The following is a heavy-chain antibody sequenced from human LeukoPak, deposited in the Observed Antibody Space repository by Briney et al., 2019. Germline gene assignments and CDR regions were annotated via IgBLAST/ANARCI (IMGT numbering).Heavy chain of an antibody. V-gene: IGHV1-18*01. D-gene: IGHD4-17*01. CDR1: GYTFTSYG. CDR2: ISAYNDNT. Sequence: ATVKVSCKASGYTFTSYGISWVRQAPGQGLEWIGWISAYNDNTNYAQKFQGRVTMTTDTSTSTAYMELRSLRSDDTAVYYCARDDDLAVTYDYWGQGTLVTVSS. J-gene: IGHJ4*02. CDR3: ARDDDLAVTYDY.